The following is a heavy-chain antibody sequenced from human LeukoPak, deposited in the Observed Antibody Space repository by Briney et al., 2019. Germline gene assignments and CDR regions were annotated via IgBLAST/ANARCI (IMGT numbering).Heavy chain of an antibody. V-gene: IGHV1-18*01. CDR2: ISAYNGNT. CDR1: GYTFTSYG. CDR3: ARDLPDGIAAAGLYYYYGMDV. Sequence: ASVKVSCTASGYTFTSYGISWVRQAPGQGLEWMGWISAYNGNTNYAQKLQGRVTMTTDTSTSTAYMELRSLRSDDTAVYYCARDLPDGIAAAGLYYYYGMDVWGQGTTVTASS. D-gene: IGHD6-13*01. J-gene: IGHJ6*02.